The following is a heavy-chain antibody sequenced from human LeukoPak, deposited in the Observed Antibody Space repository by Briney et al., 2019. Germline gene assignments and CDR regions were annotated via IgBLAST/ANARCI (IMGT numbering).Heavy chain of an antibody. V-gene: IGHV3-23*01. D-gene: IGHD3-9*01. Sequence: GGSLRLSCVASGFTFTNYAMSWVRQAPGKGLEWVSAITGSDGSPYYADSVKGRFTISRDNSKNTLYLQVNSLRAEDTAVYYCAKWGDYDILTGYYVPDYWGQGTLVTVSS. CDR2: ITGSDGSP. J-gene: IGHJ4*02. CDR1: GFTFTNYA. CDR3: AKWGDYDILTGYYVPDY.